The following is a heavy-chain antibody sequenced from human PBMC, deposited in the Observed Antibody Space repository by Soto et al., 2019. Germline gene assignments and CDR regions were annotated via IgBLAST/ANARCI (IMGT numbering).Heavy chain of an antibody. V-gene: IGHV3-30*18. Sequence: GGSLRLSCAASGFTFSSYGMHWVRQAPGKGLEWVAVISYDGSNKYYADSVKGRFTISRDNSKNTLYLQMNSLRAEDTAVYYCAKDLDYYGSGSYSMDVWGQGTTVTVSS. CDR1: GFTFSSYG. D-gene: IGHD3-10*01. CDR2: ISYDGSNK. J-gene: IGHJ6*02. CDR3: AKDLDYYGSGSYSMDV.